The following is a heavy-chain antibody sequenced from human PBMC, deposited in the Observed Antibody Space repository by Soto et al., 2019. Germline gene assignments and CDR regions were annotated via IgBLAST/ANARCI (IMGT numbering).Heavy chain of an antibody. CDR1: GGSISSYY. CDR2: IYYSGGT. J-gene: IGHJ5*02. D-gene: IGHD2-2*01. V-gene: IGHV4-59*01. Sequence: SETLSLTCTVSGGSISSYYWGWIRQPPGKGLEWIGYIYYSGGTNYNPSLKSRVTISVDTSKNQFSLKLSPVTAADTAVYYCARGRYCSSTSCPHNWFDPWGQGTLVTVSS. CDR3: ARGRYCSSTSCPHNWFDP.